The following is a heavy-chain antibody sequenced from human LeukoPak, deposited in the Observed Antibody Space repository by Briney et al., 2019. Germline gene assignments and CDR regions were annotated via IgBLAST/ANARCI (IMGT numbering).Heavy chain of an antibody. CDR2: ISYDGSNK. CDR3: ARSMVRGVKSDFDI. J-gene: IGHJ3*02. Sequence: PGGSLRLSCAASGFTFSSYWMSWVRQAPGKGLEWVAVISYDGSNKYYADSVKGRFTISRDNSKNTLYLQMNSLRAEDTAVYYCARSMVRGVKSDFDIWGQGTMVTVSS. CDR1: GFTFSSYW. V-gene: IGHV3-30-3*01. D-gene: IGHD3-10*01.